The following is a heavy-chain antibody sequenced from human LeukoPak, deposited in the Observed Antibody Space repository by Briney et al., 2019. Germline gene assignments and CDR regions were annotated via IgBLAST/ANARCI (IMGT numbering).Heavy chain of an antibody. CDR1: GFTFSSYW. D-gene: IGHD3-3*01. Sequence: GGSLRLSCAASGFTFSSYWMQWVRQAPGKGLVWVSRINSDGSSTSYADSVKGRFTISRDNAKNTLYLQMNSLRAEDTAVYYCAREPFPLEWLSTPAFDYWGQGTLVTVSS. CDR3: AREPFPLEWLSTPAFDY. V-gene: IGHV3-74*01. CDR2: INSDGSST. J-gene: IGHJ4*02.